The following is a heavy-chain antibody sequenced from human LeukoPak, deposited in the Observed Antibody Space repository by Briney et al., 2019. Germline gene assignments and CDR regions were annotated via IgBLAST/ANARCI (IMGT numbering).Heavy chain of an antibody. J-gene: IGHJ4*02. CDR1: GFTFSTYS. Sequence: GGSLRLSRAASGFTFSTYSMNWVRQAPGKGLEWVSYISSSSSGIYYTDSVKGRFTISRDNAKNALYLQMNSLRAEDTAVYYCARGYFDSSSSPTGDYWGQGTLVTVSS. D-gene: IGHD3-22*01. V-gene: IGHV3-48*01. CDR2: ISSSSSGI. CDR3: ARGYFDSSSSPTGDY.